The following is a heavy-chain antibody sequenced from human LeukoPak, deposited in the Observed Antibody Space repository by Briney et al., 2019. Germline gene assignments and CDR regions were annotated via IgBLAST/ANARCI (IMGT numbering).Heavy chain of an antibody. CDR1: GYTFTSYD. Sequence: ASVKVSCKASGYTFTSYDINWLRQATGQGLEWMGWMNPNSGNTGYAQKFQGRVTMTRNTSISTAYMELSSLRSEDTAVYYCARMSSSWYSTSYDYWGQGTLVTVSS. D-gene: IGHD6-13*01. CDR2: MNPNSGNT. J-gene: IGHJ4*02. CDR3: ARMSSSWYSTSYDY. V-gene: IGHV1-8*01.